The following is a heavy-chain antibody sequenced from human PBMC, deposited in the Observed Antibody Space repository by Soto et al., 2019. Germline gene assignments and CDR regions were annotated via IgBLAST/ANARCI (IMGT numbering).Heavy chain of an antibody. Sequence: QVQLQESGPGLVKPSQTLSLTCTVSGGSISSGGYYWSWIRQHPGKGLEWIGYIYYSGSTYYSPSLKSRVTLSVDTSKNQVSLKRSSGTAADTAVYYCARDGLTLLYYVSGSYPKKGVDVWGKGTTVTVSS. CDR2: IYYSGST. J-gene: IGHJ6*04. CDR3: ARDGLTLLYYVSGSYPKKGVDV. V-gene: IGHV4-31*03. D-gene: IGHD3-10*01. CDR1: GGSISSGGYY.